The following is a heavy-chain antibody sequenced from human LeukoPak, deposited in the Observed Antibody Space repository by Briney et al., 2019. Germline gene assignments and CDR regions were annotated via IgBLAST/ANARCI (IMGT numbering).Heavy chain of an antibody. Sequence: VASVKVSCKASGYTFTGYYMHWVRQAPGQGLEWMGWINPNSGGTNYAQKLQGWVTMTRDTSISTAYMELSRLRSDDTAVYYCARELSYSSSPTSYGMDVWGQGTTVTVSS. V-gene: IGHV1-2*04. D-gene: IGHD6-6*01. J-gene: IGHJ6*02. CDR3: ARELSYSSSPTSYGMDV. CDR2: INPNSGGT. CDR1: GYTFTGYY.